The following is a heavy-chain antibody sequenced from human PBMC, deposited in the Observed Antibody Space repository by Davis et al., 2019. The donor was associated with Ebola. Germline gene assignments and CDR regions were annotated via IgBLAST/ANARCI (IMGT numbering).Heavy chain of an antibody. D-gene: IGHD1-20*01. Sequence: GESLKISCKDSENTFTTYWIGWVRQMPGKGLEWMGLIYTGDSDTRYSPSFRGQVTISAGKSIKTAFLQWSSLKASDTAMYYCATLRRTITGMDDGFDIWGQGTMVTVSS. CDR3: ATLRRTITGMDDGFDI. CDR2: IYTGDSDT. CDR1: ENTFTTYW. J-gene: IGHJ3*02. V-gene: IGHV5-51*01.